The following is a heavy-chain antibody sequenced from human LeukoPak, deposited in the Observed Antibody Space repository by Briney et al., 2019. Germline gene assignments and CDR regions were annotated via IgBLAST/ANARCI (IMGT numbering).Heavy chain of an antibody. V-gene: IGHV4-38-2*02. CDR2: IYHSGST. J-gene: IGHJ4*02. Sequence: PSETLSLTCTVSGYSISSGYYWGWIRQPPGKGLEWIGSIYHSGSTYYNPSLKSRVTISVDTSKNQFSLKLRSVTAADTAVYYCARDGYGRGGTGRKNAFDYWGQGTLVTVSS. D-gene: IGHD5-12*01. CDR3: ARDGYGRGGTGRKNAFDY. CDR1: GYSISSGYY.